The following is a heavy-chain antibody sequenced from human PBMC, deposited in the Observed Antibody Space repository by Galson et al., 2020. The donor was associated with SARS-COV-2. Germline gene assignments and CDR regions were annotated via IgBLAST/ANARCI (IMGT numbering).Heavy chain of an antibody. V-gene: IGHV4-39*01. CDR1: GGSISSSSYY. CDR3: ARPGGIGDYVWGSYRYTGSHAFDI. CDR2: IYYSGST. Sequence: SETLSLTCTVSGGSISSSSYYWGWIRQPPGKGLEWIGSIYYSGSTYYNPSHKSRVTISVDTSKNQFSLKLSSVTAADTAVYYCARPGGIGDYVWGSYRYTGSHAFDIWGQGTMVTVSS. D-gene: IGHD3-16*02. J-gene: IGHJ3*02.